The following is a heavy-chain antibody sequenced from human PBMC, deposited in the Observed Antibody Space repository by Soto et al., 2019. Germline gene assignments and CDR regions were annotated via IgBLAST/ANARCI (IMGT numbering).Heavy chain of an antibody. J-gene: IGHJ3*02. D-gene: IGHD2-8*01. CDR1: GFTFSSYA. Sequence: EVQLLESGGGLVEPGGSLRLSCAASGFTFSSYAMTWVRRAPGKGLEGVSAISGSDGRTYYADSVKGRFTISRDNSKNTLYLHMNRLRAEDRAVYYCATHTRWAVLRGFDIWGQGTMVTVSS. V-gene: IGHV3-23*01. CDR2: ISGSDGRT. CDR3: ATHTRWAVLRGFDI.